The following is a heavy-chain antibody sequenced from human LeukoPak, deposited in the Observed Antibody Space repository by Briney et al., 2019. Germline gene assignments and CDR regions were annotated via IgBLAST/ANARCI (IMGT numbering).Heavy chain of an antibody. Sequence: SETLSLTCTVSGGSISSYYWSWIRQPPGKGLEWIGYIYYSGSTNYNPSLKSRVTISVDTSKNQFSLKLSSVTAEDTAVYYCARVQWPLAKDAFDIWGQGTMVTVSS. D-gene: IGHD6-19*01. CDR3: ARVQWPLAKDAFDI. V-gene: IGHV4-59*12. CDR1: GGSISSYY. CDR2: IYYSGST. J-gene: IGHJ3*02.